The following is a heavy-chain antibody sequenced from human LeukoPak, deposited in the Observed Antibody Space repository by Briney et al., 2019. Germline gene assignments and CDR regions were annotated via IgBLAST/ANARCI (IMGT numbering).Heavy chain of an antibody. CDR3: ARRADYYDSSGYWYYFDY. J-gene: IGHJ4*02. Sequence: GGSLRLSCAASGFTFSSYSMNWVRQAPGKGLEWVSSISSSSSYIYYADSVKGRFTISRDNAKNSLYLQMNSLRAEDTAVYYCARRADYYDSSGYWYYFDYWGQGTLVTVSS. CDR2: ISSSSSYI. D-gene: IGHD3-22*01. V-gene: IGHV3-21*01. CDR1: GFTFSSYS.